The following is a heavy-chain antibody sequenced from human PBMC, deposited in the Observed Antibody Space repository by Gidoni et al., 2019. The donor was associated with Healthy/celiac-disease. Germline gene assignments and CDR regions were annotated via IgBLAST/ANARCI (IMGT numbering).Heavy chain of an antibody. CDR1: GGSFSGYY. J-gene: IGHJ3*02. Sequence: QVQLQQWGAGLLKPSETLSLTCAVYGGSFSGYYWRWIRQPPGKWLEWIGKINHSGSTNYNPSRKSRVTVSVDTSKNQFCLKLSSVTAADTAVYYCAKGVATNAFDIWDQGTMVTVSS. D-gene: IGHD5-12*01. CDR3: AKGVATNAFDI. CDR2: INHSGST. V-gene: IGHV4-34*01.